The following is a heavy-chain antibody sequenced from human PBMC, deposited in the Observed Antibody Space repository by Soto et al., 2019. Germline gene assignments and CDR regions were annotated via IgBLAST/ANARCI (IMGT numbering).Heavy chain of an antibody. V-gene: IGHV3-33*01. CDR2: IWYDGSNK. J-gene: IGHJ3*02. CDR3: ARDLGYCSGGSCPSDAFDI. CDR1: GFTFSSYG. D-gene: IGHD2-15*01. Sequence: GGSLRLSCAASGFTFSSYGMHWVRQAPGKGLEWVAVIWYDGSNKYYADSVKGRFTISRDNSKNTLYLQMNSLRAEDTAVYYCARDLGYCSGGSCPSDAFDIWGQGTMVTVSS.